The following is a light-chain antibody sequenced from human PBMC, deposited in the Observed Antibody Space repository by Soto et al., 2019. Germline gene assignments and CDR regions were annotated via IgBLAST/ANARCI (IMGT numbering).Light chain of an antibody. CDR1: QSVSSTS. J-gene: IGKJ4*01. CDR2: DVS. CDR3: QQHSDWPLT. V-gene: IGKV3-11*01. Sequence: EIVLTQSPATLSLSPGERATLSCRASQSVSSTSFTWLQQKPGQAPRLLIYDVSTRATGIPARFTGSGSGTDFTLTISSLEPDDFTVYYCQQHSDWPLTFGGGTRVEI.